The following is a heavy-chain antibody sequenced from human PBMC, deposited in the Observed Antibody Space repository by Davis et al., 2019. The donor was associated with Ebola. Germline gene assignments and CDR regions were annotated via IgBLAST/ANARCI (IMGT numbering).Heavy chain of an antibody. CDR3: ARVPAATDNYYYYGMDV. CDR2: ISSRSSYI. J-gene: IGHJ6*02. Sequence: PGGSLRPSCAASGFTFSSYSMNWVRQAPGKGREWVPSISSRSSYIYYEDSWKGRFTISRDNPKNSLYLQMNSLRAEDTAVYYCARVPAATDNYYYYGMDVWGQGTTVTVSS. V-gene: IGHV3-21*01. D-gene: IGHD2-2*01. CDR1: GFTFSSYS.